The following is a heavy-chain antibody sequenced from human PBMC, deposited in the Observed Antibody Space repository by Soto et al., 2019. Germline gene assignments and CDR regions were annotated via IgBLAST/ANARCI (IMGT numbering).Heavy chain of an antibody. Sequence: GGSLRLSCAASGFTFSSYSMNWVRQAPGKGLEWVSSISSSSSYIYYADSVKGRFTISRDNAMNSLYLQMNSLRAEDTAVYYCARALAVAGTASFDYWGQGTLVTVSS. CDR2: ISSSSSYI. CDR3: ARALAVAGTASFDY. D-gene: IGHD6-19*01. CDR1: GFTFSSYS. J-gene: IGHJ4*02. V-gene: IGHV3-21*01.